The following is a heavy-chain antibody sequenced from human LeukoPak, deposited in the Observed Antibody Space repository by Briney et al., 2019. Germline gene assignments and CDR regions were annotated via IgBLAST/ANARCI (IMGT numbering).Heavy chain of an antibody. CDR2: ISSSSTI. CDR3: ASHSSSWYSERIYYFDY. V-gene: IGHV3-48*04. CDR1: GFTFSSYS. J-gene: IGHJ4*02. D-gene: IGHD6-13*01. Sequence: PGGSLRLSCAASGFTFSSYSMNWVRQAPGKGLEWVSYISSSSTIYYADSVKGRFTISRDNAKNSLYLQMNSLRAEDTAVYYCASHSSSWYSERIYYFDYWGQGTLVTVSS.